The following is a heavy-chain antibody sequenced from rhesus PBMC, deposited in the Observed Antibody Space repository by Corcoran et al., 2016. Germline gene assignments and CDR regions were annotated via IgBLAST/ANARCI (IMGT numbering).Heavy chain of an antibody. D-gene: IGHD5-24*01. J-gene: IGHJ4*01. CDR3: AREGTVSYFDH. V-gene: IGHV4S9*01. Sequence: QVQLQESGPGLVKPSETLSLTCAVSGGSISDNYYWNWIRPPPGKGLGWVGNIYGSGGSTYYNPSLKSRVTISKDTSKNQFSLKLSSVTAADTAVYFCAREGTVSYFDHWGQGVLVTVSS. CDR1: GGSISDNYY. CDR2: IYGSGGST.